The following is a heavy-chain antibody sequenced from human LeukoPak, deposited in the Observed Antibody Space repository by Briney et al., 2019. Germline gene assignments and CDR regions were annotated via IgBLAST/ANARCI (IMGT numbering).Heavy chain of an antibody. CDR1: GGSFSGYY. CDR3: ARARGPNCSSTSCYSLDP. CDR2: INHSGST. J-gene: IGHJ5*02. V-gene: IGHV4-34*01. D-gene: IGHD2-2*01. Sequence: SETLSLTCAVYGGSFSGYYWSWIRQPPGKGLEWIGEINHSGSTNYNPSLKSRVTISVDTSKNHFSLKLSSVTAADTAVYYCARARGPNCSSTSCYSLDPWGQGTLVTVSS.